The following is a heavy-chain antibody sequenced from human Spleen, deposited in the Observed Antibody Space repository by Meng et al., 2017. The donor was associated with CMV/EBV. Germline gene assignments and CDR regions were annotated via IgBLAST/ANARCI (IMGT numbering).Heavy chain of an antibody. CDR1: FTFENYG. CDR2: VNWNGRIT. D-gene: IGHD1-26*01. CDR3: ARDRSSGTYLSGAFDF. V-gene: IGHV3-20*03. J-gene: IGHJ3*01. Sequence: FTFENYGMSWVRQVPGKGLEWVAAVNWNGRITGYADSVKGRFTVSRDNAKDSLFLQMNSLRGEDTALYYCARDRSSGTYLSGAFDFWGQGTVVTVSS.